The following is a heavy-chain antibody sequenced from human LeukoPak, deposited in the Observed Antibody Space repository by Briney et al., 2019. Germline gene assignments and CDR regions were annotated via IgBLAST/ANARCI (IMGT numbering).Heavy chain of an antibody. CDR1: ADSFSSHY. CDR3: ARDLVTVTKGFDT. Sequence: SETLSLTCAVSADSFSSHYWTWIRQPPGKGLEWIGYISYIGSTNYNPSLKSRVTISIDTSKNQFSLKLSSVTAADTAVYYCARDLVTVTKGFDTWGQGTMVSVSS. D-gene: IGHD4-17*01. J-gene: IGHJ3*02. CDR2: ISYIGST. V-gene: IGHV4-59*11.